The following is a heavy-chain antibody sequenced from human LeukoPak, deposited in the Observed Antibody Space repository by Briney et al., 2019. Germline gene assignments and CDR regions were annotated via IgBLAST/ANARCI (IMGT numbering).Heavy chain of an antibody. Sequence: GGSLRLSCAGSGFTFSSYSMNWVRQAPGKGLEWVSYISSSSSSTIYYADSVKGRFTISRDNAKNSLYLQMNSLRAEDTAVYYCARDAPSYCSSTSCYNDYWGQGTLVTVSS. J-gene: IGHJ4*02. CDR2: ISSSSSSTI. V-gene: IGHV3-48*01. CDR3: ARDAPSYCSSTSCYNDY. CDR1: GFTFSSYS. D-gene: IGHD2-2*02.